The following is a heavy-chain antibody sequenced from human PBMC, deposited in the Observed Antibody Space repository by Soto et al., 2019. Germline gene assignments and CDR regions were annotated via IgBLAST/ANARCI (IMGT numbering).Heavy chain of an antibody. CDR2: INHSGST. V-gene: IGHV4-34*01. J-gene: IGHJ6*02. CDR1: GGSFSDYY. D-gene: IGHD2-15*01. Sequence: SETLSLTCAVYGGSFSDYYWSWIRQPPGKGLEWIGEINHSGSTNYNPSLKSRVTISVDTSKNQFSLKLRSVTAAHTAVYYCARERLYGGKLRYFYYGMDVWGQGTKVTVS. CDR3: ARERLYGGKLRYFYYGMDV.